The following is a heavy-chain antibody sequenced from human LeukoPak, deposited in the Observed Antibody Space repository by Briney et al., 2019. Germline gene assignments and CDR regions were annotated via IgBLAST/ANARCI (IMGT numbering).Heavy chain of an antibody. D-gene: IGHD3-22*01. CDR1: GFIFSTYG. V-gene: IGHV3-30*03. Sequence: GGSLRLSCAASGFIFSTYGLHWVRQAPGKGLEWVSFISYDGSNKYYADSVKGRFTISRDNAKNTLYLQMNSLTSEDTAVYFCARAADTSGYYPAYWGQGTLVTVSS. CDR2: ISYDGSNK. J-gene: IGHJ4*02. CDR3: ARAADTSGYYPAY.